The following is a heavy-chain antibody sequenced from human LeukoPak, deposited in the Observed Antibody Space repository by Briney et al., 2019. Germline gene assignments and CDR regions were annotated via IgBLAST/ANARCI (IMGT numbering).Heavy chain of an antibody. D-gene: IGHD2-21*01. CDR2: IYPGDSDT. V-gene: IGHV5-51*01. J-gene: IGHJ3*02. CDR3: STRAHDSIPNYAFDI. Sequence: GESLKISCQASGYTFTSYWIAWVRQMPGEGLEWMGTIYPGDSDTRYSPSFQGRVTISVDRSTTTAHLQWSSLEASDSAMYYCSTRAHDSIPNYAFDIWGQGTRVTVSS. CDR1: GYTFTSYW.